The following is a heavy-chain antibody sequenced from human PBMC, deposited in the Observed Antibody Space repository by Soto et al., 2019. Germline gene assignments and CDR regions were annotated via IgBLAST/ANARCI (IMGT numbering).Heavy chain of an antibody. CDR3: AREIDYDFWSGYYTLGYFDY. CDR2: ISAYNGNT. CDR1: GYTFTSYG. J-gene: IGHJ4*02. D-gene: IGHD3-3*01. Sequence: ASVKVSCKASGYTFTSYGISWVRQAPGQGLEWMGWISAYNGNTNYAQKLQGRVTMTTDTSTSTAYMELRSLRSDDTAVYYCAREIDYDFWSGYYTLGYFDYWGQGTLVTVSS. V-gene: IGHV1-18*01.